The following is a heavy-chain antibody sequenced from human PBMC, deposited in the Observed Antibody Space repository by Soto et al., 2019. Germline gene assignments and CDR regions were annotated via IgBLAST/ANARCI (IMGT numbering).Heavy chain of an antibody. D-gene: IGHD1-20*01. CDR1: GFTFSNAW. J-gene: IGHJ4*02. CDR2: IKSKTDGGTT. V-gene: IGHV3-15*07. CDR3: SIDVITGTPNYFDY. Sequence: PGGSLRLSCAASGFTFSNAWMNWVRQAPGKGLEWVGRIKSKTDGGTTDYAAPVKGRFTISRDDSKNTLYLQMNSLKTEDTAVYYFSIDVITGTPNYFDYWGQGTLVTVSS.